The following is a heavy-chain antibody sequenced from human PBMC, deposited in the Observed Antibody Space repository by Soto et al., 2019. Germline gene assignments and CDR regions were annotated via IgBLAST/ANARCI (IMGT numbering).Heavy chain of an antibody. CDR1: GGSINSGGYY. Sequence: QVQLQESGPGLVKPSQTLSLTCSVSGGSINSGGYYWTWIRQHPGKGLEWIGNIFYSGSTSYNPSRKSPLTISIDTSKTHFSLKLSSVTAADTAVYYCARNSISKKIDYWGQGTLVTVSS. J-gene: IGHJ4*02. CDR2: IFYSGST. V-gene: IGHV4-31*01. D-gene: IGHD3-22*01. CDR3: ARNSISKKIDY.